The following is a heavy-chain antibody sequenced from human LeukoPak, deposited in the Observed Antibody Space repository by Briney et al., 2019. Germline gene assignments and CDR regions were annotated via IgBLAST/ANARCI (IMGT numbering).Heavy chain of an antibody. V-gene: IGHV3-7*03. CDR2: MKQDGSEK. D-gene: IGHD5-18*01. J-gene: IGHJ2*01. CDR1: GFTFSSYW. Sequence: PGGSLRLSCAASGFTFSSYWMSWVRQAPGKGLEWVANMKQDGSEKYYVDSVKGRFTISRDNSKNTLYLQMNSLRAEDTAVYYCARGGYSYGNYYWYFDLWGRGTLVTVSS. CDR3: ARGGYSYGNYYWYFDL.